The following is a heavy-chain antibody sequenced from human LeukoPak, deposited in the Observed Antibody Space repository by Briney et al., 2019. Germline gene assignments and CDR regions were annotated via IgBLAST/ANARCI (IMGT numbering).Heavy chain of an antibody. Sequence: PSETLSLTCTVSGGSISSGSYYWSWIRQPAGKGLEWIGRIYTSGSTNYNPSLKSRVTISVDTSKNQFSLKLSSVTAADAAVYYCAREVRYFDWLLGDYYYYMDVWGKGTTVTISS. J-gene: IGHJ6*03. D-gene: IGHD3-9*01. CDR2: IYTSGST. V-gene: IGHV4-61*02. CDR3: AREVRYFDWLLGDYYYYMDV. CDR1: GGSISSGSYY.